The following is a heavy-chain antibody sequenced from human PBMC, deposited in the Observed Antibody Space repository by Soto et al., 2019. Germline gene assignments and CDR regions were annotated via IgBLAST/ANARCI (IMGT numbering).Heavy chain of an antibody. D-gene: IGHD3-22*01. CDR3: AKERGDYYDSSGYFDY. V-gene: IGHV3-23*01. CDR2: ISGSGGST. J-gene: IGHJ4*02. Sequence: EVQLLESGGGLVQPGGSLRLSCAASGLTFSSYAMSWVRQAPGKGLEWVSAISGSGGSTYYADSVKGRFTISRDNSKNTLYLQMNSLRAEDTAVYYCAKERGDYYDSSGYFDYWGQGTLVTVSS. CDR1: GLTFSSYA.